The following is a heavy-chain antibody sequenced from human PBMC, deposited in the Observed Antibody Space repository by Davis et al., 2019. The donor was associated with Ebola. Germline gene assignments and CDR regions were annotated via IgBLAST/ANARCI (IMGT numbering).Heavy chain of an antibody. Sequence: GESLKISCKASGYTFTNNYITWVRQLPGKGLEWMGRVETSDSHSEYSPSFQGHVTISADKSISTVYLQWSGLQVSDTAIYFCTRSHGWCDYWGQGTPVTVSS. CDR3: TRSHGWCDY. CDR1: GYTFTNNY. V-gene: IGHV5-10-1*01. J-gene: IGHJ4*02. D-gene: IGHD6-19*01. CDR2: VETSDSHS.